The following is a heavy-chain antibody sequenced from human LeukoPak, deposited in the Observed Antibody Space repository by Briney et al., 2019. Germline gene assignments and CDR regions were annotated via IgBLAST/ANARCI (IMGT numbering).Heavy chain of an antibody. V-gene: IGHV3-30-3*01. CDR3: ARELYDSSGYQFYYYYGMDV. J-gene: IGHJ6*02. CDR2: ISYDGSNK. D-gene: IGHD3-22*01. Sequence: GRSLRLSCAASGFTFSSYAMHWVRQAPGKGLEWVAVISYDGSNKYYADSVKGRFTISRDNSKNTLYLQMNSLRAEDTAVYYCARELYDSSGYQFYYYYGMDVWGQGTTVTASS. CDR1: GFTFSSYA.